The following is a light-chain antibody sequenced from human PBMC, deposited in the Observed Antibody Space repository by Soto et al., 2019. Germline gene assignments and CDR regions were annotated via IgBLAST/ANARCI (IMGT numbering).Light chain of an antibody. CDR1: SSDLGSNDR. V-gene: IGLV2-18*01. J-gene: IGLJ1*01. CDR2: EVT. CDR3: TLYTRSTTIV. Sequence: QSALTQPPSVSGSPGQSVTISCTGTSSDLGSNDRVSWYQQPPGAAPKLMIYEVTNRPSGVPDRFPGSKSGNTASLTISGLQAEDEADYYCTLYTRSTTIVFGTGTKLTVL.